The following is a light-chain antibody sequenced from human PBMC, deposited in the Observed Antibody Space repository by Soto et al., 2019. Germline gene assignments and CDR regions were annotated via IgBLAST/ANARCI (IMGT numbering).Light chain of an antibody. CDR1: QSVTYN. V-gene: IGKV3-15*01. CDR3: QQYNNWPPLT. J-gene: IGKJ4*01. Sequence: EIVMTQSPATLSVSPGERATLSCRASQSVTYNLAWYQQKPGEAPRLLIYGASTRATGIPGRFSGSGSGTELTLTIASLQSEDFAVYYCQQYNNWPPLTFGGGTKVEIK. CDR2: GAS.